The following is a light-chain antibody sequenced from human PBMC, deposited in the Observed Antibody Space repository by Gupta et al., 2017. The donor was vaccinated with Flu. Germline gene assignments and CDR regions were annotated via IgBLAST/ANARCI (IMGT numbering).Light chain of an antibody. Sequence: DIQMTQSPSTLSASVGDRVIITCRASQYIGNLLAWYQQKPGKAPKLLMYKASTLESGVPSRFSGSGSGTEFTLSISSLQPDDFATYYCQQYVTFSRTFGQGTKVEIK. CDR3: QQYVTFSRT. V-gene: IGKV1-5*03. CDR2: KAS. J-gene: IGKJ1*01. CDR1: QYIGNL.